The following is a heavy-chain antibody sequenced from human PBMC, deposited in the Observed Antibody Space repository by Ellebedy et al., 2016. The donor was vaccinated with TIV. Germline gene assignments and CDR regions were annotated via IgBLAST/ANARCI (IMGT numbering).Heavy chain of an antibody. CDR3: ARGQFRSGWYGEVQTHFDQ. CDR1: GGSISTYY. D-gene: IGHD6-19*01. J-gene: IGHJ4*02. V-gene: IGHV4-59*01. CDR2: IYYSGST. Sequence: SETLSLXXTVSGGSISTYYWSWIRQPPGKGLEWIGYIYYSGSTNYNPSLKSRVTISLDTSKNQVSLQVDSVTAADSAVYYCARGQFRSGWYGEVQTHFDQWGQGTLVTVS.